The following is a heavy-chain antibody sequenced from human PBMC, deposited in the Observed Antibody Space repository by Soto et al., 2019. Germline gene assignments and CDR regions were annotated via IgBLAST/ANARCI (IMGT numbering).Heavy chain of an antibody. V-gene: IGHV5-51*01. J-gene: IGHJ3*02. Sequence: EVQLVQSGAEVKKPGESLKISCKGSGYSFTRYWIGWVRQMPGKVLEGMGIIYPGDSDTRYSPSFQGQVTIPADKSISTAHLQCSSLTASDTAMYYCARSRGSDYYDSSGYLDAFDIWGQGTMVTVSS. CDR2: IYPGDSDT. CDR3: ARSRGSDYYDSSGYLDAFDI. CDR1: GYSFTRYW. D-gene: IGHD3-22*01.